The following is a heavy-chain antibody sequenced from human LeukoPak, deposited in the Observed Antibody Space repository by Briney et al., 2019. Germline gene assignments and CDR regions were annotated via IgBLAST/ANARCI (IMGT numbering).Heavy chain of an antibody. D-gene: IGHD3-22*01. CDR2: ISGNGGAT. Sequence: PGGSLRLSCAASGFRFTNYAMSWVRQAPGKGLEWVSAISGNGGATYYADSVKGRFTISRDNSKNTLHLQMNGLRAEDTALYYCAKATTAIVVDNFFDYWGQGTLVSVSS. CDR1: GFRFTNYA. J-gene: IGHJ4*02. V-gene: IGHV3-23*01. CDR3: AKATTAIVVDNFFDY.